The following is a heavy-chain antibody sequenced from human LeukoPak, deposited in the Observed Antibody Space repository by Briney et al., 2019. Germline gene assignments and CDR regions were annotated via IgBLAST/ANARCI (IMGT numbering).Heavy chain of an antibody. CDR3: ARGRTAVTTFWGQGAFDI. J-gene: IGHJ3*02. CDR2: IIPIFSIA. CDR1: GVTSSNYA. D-gene: IGHD4-17*01. Sequence: GASVKLSCKASGVTSSNYAISWVRQAPGQGLEWMGGIIPIFSIAHYAQKFQGRVTITGDKLTSTTYLELSSLRSEDTAFYYCARGRTAVTTFWGQGAFDIWGQGTMVTVSS. V-gene: IGHV1-69*10.